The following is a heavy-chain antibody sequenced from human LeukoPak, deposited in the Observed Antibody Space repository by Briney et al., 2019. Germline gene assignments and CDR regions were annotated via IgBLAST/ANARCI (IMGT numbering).Heavy chain of an antibody. J-gene: IGHJ4*02. D-gene: IGHD3-3*01. V-gene: IGHV4-34*01. CDR3: ARHRTIWYYFDY. CDR2: INHSGST. Sequence: SETLSLTCAVYGGSFSGYYWSWIRQPPGKGLEWIGEINHSGSTNYNPSPKSRVTISVDTSKNQFSLKLSSVTAADTAVYYCARHRTIWYYFDYWGQGTLVTVSS. CDR1: GGSFSGYY.